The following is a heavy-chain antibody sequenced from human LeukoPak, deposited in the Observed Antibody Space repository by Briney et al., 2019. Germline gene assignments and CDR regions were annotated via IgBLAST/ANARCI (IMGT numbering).Heavy chain of an antibody. CDR2: INPNSGGT. CDR3: ARALPAAILVRAFDI. CDR1: GYTFTGYY. D-gene: IGHD2-2*02. Sequence: ASVKVSCKASGYTFTGYYMHWVRQAPGQGLEWMGWINPNSGGTNYAQKFQGRVTMTRDTSISTAYMELSRLRSDDTAVYYCARALPAAILVRAFDIWGQGTMVTVSS. V-gene: IGHV1-2*02. J-gene: IGHJ3*02.